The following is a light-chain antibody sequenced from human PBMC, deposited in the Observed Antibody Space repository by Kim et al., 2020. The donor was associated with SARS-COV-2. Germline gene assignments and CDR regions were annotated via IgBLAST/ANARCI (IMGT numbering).Light chain of an antibody. J-gene: IGKJ2*01. CDR1: QSVSSSY. CDR3: QQYGSSLYT. V-gene: IGKV3-20*01. Sequence: EIVLTQSPGTLSLSPGERATLSCRASQSVSSSYLAWYQQKPGQAPRLLIYGASSRATGIPDGFSGSGSGTDFTLTISRLEPEDFAVYYCQQYGSSLYTFGQGTKLEI. CDR2: GAS.